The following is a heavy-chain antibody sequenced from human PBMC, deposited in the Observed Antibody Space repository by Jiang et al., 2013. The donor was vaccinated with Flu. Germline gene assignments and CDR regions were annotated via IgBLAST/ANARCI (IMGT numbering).Heavy chain of an antibody. V-gene: IGHV4-31*03. D-gene: IGHD3-3*01. CDR3: ARGRDFYDFWSGLKESGYGMDV. Sequence: PGLVKPSQTLSLTCTVSGGPISSGGYYWSWIRQHPGKGLEWIGYIYYSGSTYYNPSLKSRVTISVDTSKNQFSLKLSSVTAADTAVYYCARGRDFYDFWSGLKESGYGMDVWGQGTTVTVSS. J-gene: IGHJ6*02. CDR2: IYYSGST. CDR1: GGPISSGGYY.